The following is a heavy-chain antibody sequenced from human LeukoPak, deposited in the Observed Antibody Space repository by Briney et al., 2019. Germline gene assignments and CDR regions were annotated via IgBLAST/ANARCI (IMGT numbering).Heavy chain of an antibody. D-gene: IGHD3-10*01. J-gene: IGHJ5*02. CDR3: AGDRWFGRHLGNWFDP. CDR1: GFTFSDYY. CDR2: ICGSGSTT. V-gene: IGHV3-11*01. Sequence: GGSLRLSCAASGFTFSDYYMSWIRQAPGKGLEWLSYICGSGSTTYYADSVKGRFTIARDNTKNSLYLHVASLRAEDTAVYYCAGDRWFGRHLGNWFDPWGQGTLVTVSS.